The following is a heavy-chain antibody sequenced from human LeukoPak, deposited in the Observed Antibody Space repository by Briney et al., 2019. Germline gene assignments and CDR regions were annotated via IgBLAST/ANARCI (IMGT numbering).Heavy chain of an antibody. J-gene: IGHJ2*01. CDR3: ARALVDYGDFDFDL. Sequence: SQTLSLTCTVSGGSISSGDYYWSWIRQPPGKGLEWIGYIYYGGSTYYNPSLKSRVTISVDTSKNQFSLKLSSVTAADTAVYYCARALVDYGDFDFDLWGRGTLVTVSS. V-gene: IGHV4-30-4*01. CDR1: GGSISSGDYY. D-gene: IGHD4-17*01. CDR2: IYYGGST.